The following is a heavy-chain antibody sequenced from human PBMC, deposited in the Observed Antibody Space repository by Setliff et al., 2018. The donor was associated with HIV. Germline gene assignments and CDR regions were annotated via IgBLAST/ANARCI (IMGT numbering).Heavy chain of an antibody. CDR3: ATDPYTGSYYPDF. J-gene: IGHJ4*01. Sequence: SETLSLTCSVSGGSISDSHCSWIRKHAGKGLEWLGRFYTNGNTSYNPYLRSRVTVSVDTSKNRFTLKMTYMTAADTAIDYCATDPYTGSYYPDFWGRGIPVTVSP. CDR1: GGSISDSH. D-gene: IGHD1-26*01. V-gene: IGHV4-4*07. CDR2: FYTNGNT.